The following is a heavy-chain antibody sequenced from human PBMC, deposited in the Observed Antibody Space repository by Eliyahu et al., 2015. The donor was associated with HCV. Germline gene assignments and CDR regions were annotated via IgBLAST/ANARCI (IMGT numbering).Heavy chain of an antibody. J-gene: IGHJ6*02. D-gene: IGHD5-12*01. V-gene: IGHV3-48*01. CDR1: GFTFSSYS. Sequence: EVQLVESGGGLVQPGGSLRLSCAASGFTFSSYSMNWVRQAPGKGLEWFSYISSSSSTIYYADSVKGRFTISRDNAKNSLYLQMNSLRAEDTAVYYCAREITDSGYDNPYYYYGMDVWGQGTTVTVSS. CDR2: ISSSSSTI. CDR3: AREITDSGYDNPYYYYGMDV.